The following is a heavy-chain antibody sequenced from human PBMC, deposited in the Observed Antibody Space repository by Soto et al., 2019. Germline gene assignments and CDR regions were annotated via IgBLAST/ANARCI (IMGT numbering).Heavy chain of an antibody. J-gene: IGHJ6*02. D-gene: IGHD6-13*01. CDR2: INAGNGNT. Sequence: ASVKVSCKASGNTVPNYAIHWVRQAPGQRLEWMGWINAGNGNTKYSQKFQGRVTITRDTSASTAYMELSSLRSEDTAVYYCASEAIAAAAVYGMDVWGQGTTVTVSS. CDR1: GNTVPNYA. CDR3: ASEAIAAAAVYGMDV. V-gene: IGHV1-3*01.